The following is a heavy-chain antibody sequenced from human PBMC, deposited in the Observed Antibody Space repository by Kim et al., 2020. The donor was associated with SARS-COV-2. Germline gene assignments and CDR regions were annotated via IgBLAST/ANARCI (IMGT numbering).Heavy chain of an antibody. J-gene: IGHJ6*02. V-gene: IGHV3-9*01. Sequence: EGSGKGRFTIARDKAKNSLYLQMNGLRAEDTAVYYWGKGACGCSSCGMDVWGQGTTVTVSS. CDR3: GKGACGCSSCGMDV. D-gene: IGHD6-6*01.